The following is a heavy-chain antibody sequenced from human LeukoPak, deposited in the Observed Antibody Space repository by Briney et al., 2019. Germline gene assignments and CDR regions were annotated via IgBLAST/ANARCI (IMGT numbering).Heavy chain of an antibody. CDR2: IYYSGST. CDR3: ARDLVDEVY. V-gene: IGHV4-30-2*03. D-gene: IGHD6-6*01. CDR1: GASISSGGYF. Sequence: SQTLSLTCTVSGASISSGGYFWSWIRQPPGKGLEWIGSIYYSGSTYYNPSLKSRVTISVDTSKNQFSLKLSSVTAADTAVYYFARDLVDEVYWGQGTLVTVSS. J-gene: IGHJ4*02.